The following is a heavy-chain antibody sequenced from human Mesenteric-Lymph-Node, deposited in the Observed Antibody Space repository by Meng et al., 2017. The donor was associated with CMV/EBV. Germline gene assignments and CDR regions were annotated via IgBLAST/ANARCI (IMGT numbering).Heavy chain of an antibody. D-gene: IGHD2/OR15-2a*01. CDR3: AKSRSSTPGIVDD. CDR1: GVSVTSGAYH. J-gene: IGHJ4*02. V-gene: IGHV4-61*08. Sequence: QVQLKEADPGLVKPSETLSLTCIVSGVSVTSGAYHWSWIRQSPGKGLEWIGYIYGTGITIYNPSLKSRVTILLETSKNQFSLKLNSVTTADTAVYYCAKSRSSTPGIVDDWGQGTLVTVSS. CDR2: IYGTGIT.